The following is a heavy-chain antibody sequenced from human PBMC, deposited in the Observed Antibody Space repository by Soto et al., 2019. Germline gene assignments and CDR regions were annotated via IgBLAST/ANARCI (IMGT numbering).Heavy chain of an antibody. CDR3: ASSLGYCSGGSCSTTYFDY. CDR2: INHSGST. V-gene: IGHV4-34*01. CDR1: GGSFSGYY. D-gene: IGHD2-15*01. J-gene: IGHJ4*02. Sequence: SETLSLTCAVYGGSFSGYYWSWIRQPPGKGLEWIGEINHSGSTNYNPSLKSRVTISVDTSKNQFSLKLSSVTAADTAVYYCASSLGYCSGGSCSTTYFDYWGQGTLVTVSS.